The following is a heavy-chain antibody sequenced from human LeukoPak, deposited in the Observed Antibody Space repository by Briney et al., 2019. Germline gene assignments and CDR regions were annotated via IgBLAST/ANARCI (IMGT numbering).Heavy chain of an antibody. D-gene: IGHD3-9*01. CDR1: GFTFSSYG. J-gene: IGHJ4*02. V-gene: IGHV3-23*01. CDR3: AKDDEYFDWLLAY. Sequence: PGGTLRLSCAASGFTFSSYGMSWVRQAPGKGLEWVSAISGSGGSTYYAGSVKGRFTISRDNSKNTLYLQMNSLRAEDTAVYYCAKDDEYFDWLLAYWGQGTLVTVSS. CDR2: ISGSGGST.